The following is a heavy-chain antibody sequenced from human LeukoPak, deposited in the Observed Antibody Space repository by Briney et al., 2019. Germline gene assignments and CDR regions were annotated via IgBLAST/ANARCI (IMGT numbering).Heavy chain of an antibody. CDR3: ARDLTDYDSSGYYYDY. CDR1: GGSISSGVYC. D-gene: IGHD3-22*01. V-gene: IGHV4-31*03. CDR2: ICSSGSA. J-gene: IGHJ4*02. Sequence: PSQTLSLTCTVSGGSISSGVYCWSWIRQRPGEGLQWIGYICSSGSAYYNASLKSRVSMSTDTSNNQFSLKLNSVTAADTAVYYCARDLTDYDSSGYYYDYWGQGTLVTVSS.